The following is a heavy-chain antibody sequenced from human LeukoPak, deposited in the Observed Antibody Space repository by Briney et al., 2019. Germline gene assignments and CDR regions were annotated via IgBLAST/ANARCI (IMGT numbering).Heavy chain of an antibody. CDR1: GGSFSGYY. CDR3: ASRVADDYRGYYYYYYGMDV. V-gene: IGHV4-34*01. Sequence: PSETLSLTCAVYGGSFSGYYWSWIRQPPGKGLEWIGEINHSGSTNYNPSLKSRVTISVDTSKNQFSLKPSSVTAADTAVYYCASRVADDYRGYYYYYYGMDVWGQGTTVTVSS. J-gene: IGHJ6*02. CDR2: INHSGST. D-gene: IGHD5-12*01.